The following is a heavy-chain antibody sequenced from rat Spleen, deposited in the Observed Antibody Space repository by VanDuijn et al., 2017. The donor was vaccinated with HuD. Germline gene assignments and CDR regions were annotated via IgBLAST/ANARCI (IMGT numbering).Heavy chain of an antibody. D-gene: IGHD2-1*01. V-gene: IGHV3-3*01. CDR1: GSSITSRYR. CDR2: VNSAGST. J-gene: IGHJ2*01. Sequence: EVQLQESGPGLVKPSQSLSLTCSVPGSSITSRYRWNWIRKFPGNKLEWMGNVNSAGSTNYNPSLKSRISITRDTSKNQFFLQLNSVTTEDTATYYCARNSRYLQDYWGQGVMVTVSS. CDR3: ARNSRYLQDY.